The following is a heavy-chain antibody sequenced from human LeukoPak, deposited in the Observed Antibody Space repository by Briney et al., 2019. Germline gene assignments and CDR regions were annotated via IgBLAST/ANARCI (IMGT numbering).Heavy chain of an antibody. CDR2: IYYDGST. V-gene: IGHV4-39*07. Sequence: ASETLSLTCSISGDSISRSSDYWGWNRQSPGEGLEWIGTIYYDGSTYYNPSLKSRVTISMDTSKNHFSLNLSSVTAADTAVYYCTRDSQLEWFYSWGQGTLVTVSS. D-gene: IGHD3-10*01. CDR1: GDSISRSSDY. CDR3: TRDSQLEWFYS. J-gene: IGHJ5*01.